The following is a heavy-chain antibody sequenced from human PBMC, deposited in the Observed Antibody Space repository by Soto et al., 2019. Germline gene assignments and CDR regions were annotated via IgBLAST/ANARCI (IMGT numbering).Heavy chain of an antibody. CDR1: GYTFTSYG. J-gene: IGHJ4*02. CDR2: ISAYNGNT. V-gene: IGHV1-18*01. D-gene: IGHD6-19*01. Sequence: WASVKVSCKASGYTFTSYGISWVRQAPGQGLEWMGWISAYNGNTNYAQKLQGRVTMTTDTSTSTAYMELRSLRSDDTAVYYCARDRGRYSSGWYSDYWGQGTLVTVSS. CDR3: ARDRGRYSSGWYSDY.